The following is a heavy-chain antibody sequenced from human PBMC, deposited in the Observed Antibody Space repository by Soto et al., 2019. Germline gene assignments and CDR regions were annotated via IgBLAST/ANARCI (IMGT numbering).Heavy chain of an antibody. CDR2: IIPIFGTA. V-gene: IGHV1-69*01. Sequence: QVQLVQSGAEVKKPGSSVKVSCKASGGTFSSYAISWVRQAPGQGLEWMGGIIPIFGTANYAQKFQGRVTITAYESTSTAYMELSSLRSEDTAVYYCARDPSYYYDSSGYLYAFDIWGQGTMVTVSS. J-gene: IGHJ3*02. CDR3: ARDPSYYYDSSGYLYAFDI. D-gene: IGHD3-22*01. CDR1: GGTFSSYA.